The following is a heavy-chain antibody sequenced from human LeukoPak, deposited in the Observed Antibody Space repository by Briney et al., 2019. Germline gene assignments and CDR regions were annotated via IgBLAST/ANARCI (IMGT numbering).Heavy chain of an antibody. V-gene: IGHV3-20*04. D-gene: IGHD2-2*01. CDR2: INYNGDKT. CDR3: ARDPFCSSSTGCYFEDWFDP. Sequence: PAGSLRLSCTASGFKFDDYDMSWVRQVPGKGLEWVSGINYNGDKTGYADSVRGRFAIPRDNTKKSLYLQMSSLRAEDTALYYCARDPFCSSSTGCYFEDWFDPWGPGTLVTVSS. CDR1: GFKFDDYD. J-gene: IGHJ5*02.